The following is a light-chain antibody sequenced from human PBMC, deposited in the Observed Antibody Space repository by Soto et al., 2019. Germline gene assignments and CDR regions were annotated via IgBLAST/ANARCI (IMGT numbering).Light chain of an antibody. CDR3: QHYNSYSEA. V-gene: IGKV3D-15*01. CDR1: QSVSSD. J-gene: IGKJ1*01. CDR2: GAS. Sequence: EIVMTQSPATLSVSPGERATLSCRASQSVSSDLAWYHQKPGQAPRLLIYGASSRATGIPDRFSGSGSGTDFTLTISRLEPEDFATYYCQHYNSYSEAFGQGTKVDIK.